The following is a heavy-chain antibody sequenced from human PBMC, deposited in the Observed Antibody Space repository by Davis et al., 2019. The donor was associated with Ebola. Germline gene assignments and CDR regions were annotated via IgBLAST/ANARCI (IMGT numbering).Heavy chain of an antibody. Sequence: GGSLRLSCAASGFTFSSYEMNWVRQAPGKGLEWVSYISSSGSTIYYADSVKGRFTISRDNAKNSLYLQMNSLRAEDTAVYYCARDIGYYDYVWGSYRYISAFDIWGQGTMVTVSS. V-gene: IGHV3-48*03. CDR3: ARDIGYYDYVWGSYRYISAFDI. D-gene: IGHD3-16*02. CDR1: GFTFSSYE. CDR2: ISSSGSTI. J-gene: IGHJ3*02.